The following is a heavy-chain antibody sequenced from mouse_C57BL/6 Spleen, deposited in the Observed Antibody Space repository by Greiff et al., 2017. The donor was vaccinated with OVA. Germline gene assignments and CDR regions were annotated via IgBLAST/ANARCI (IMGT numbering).Heavy chain of an antibody. Sequence: VMLVESGPGLVAPSQSLSITCTVSGFSLTSYAISWVRQPPGKGLEWLGVIWTGGGTNYNSALKSRLSISKDNSKSQVFLKMNSLQTDDTARYYCARNIHYDYDDGYAMDYWGQGTSVTVSS. V-gene: IGHV2-9-1*01. CDR2: IWTGGGT. J-gene: IGHJ4*01. CDR3: ARNIHYDYDDGYAMDY. D-gene: IGHD2-4*01. CDR1: GFSLTSYA.